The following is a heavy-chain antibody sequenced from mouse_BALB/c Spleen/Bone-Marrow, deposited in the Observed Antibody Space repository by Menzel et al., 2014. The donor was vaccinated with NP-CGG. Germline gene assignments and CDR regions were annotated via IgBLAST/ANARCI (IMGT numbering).Heavy chain of an antibody. J-gene: IGHJ2*01. CDR3: ARDVPLYDVGYFDY. V-gene: IGHV5-17*02. Sequence: EVMLVESGGGLVQPGGSRKLSCAASGFTFSSFGMHWVRQAPEKGLEWVAYISSGSSTIYYADTVKGRFTICRDNPKNTLFLQMTSLRSEDTAMYYCARDVPLYDVGYFDYWGQGTTLTVSS. CDR2: ISSGSSTI. D-gene: IGHD2-14*01. CDR1: GFTFSSFG.